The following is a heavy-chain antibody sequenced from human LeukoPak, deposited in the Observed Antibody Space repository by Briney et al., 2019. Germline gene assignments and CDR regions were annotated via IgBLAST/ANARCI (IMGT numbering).Heavy chain of an antibody. V-gene: IGHV3-48*04. CDR2: ISSSSSTI. D-gene: IGHD6-13*01. CDR1: GFTFSSYI. Sequence: GGSLRLSCAASGFTFSSYIMSWVREAPGKGLEWVSHISSSSSTIYYADSVKGRFTISRDNAKNSLYLQMNSLRAEDTAVYYCARDGIAAAGINQGGWFDPWGQGTLVTVSS. CDR3: ARDGIAAAGINQGGWFDP. J-gene: IGHJ5*02.